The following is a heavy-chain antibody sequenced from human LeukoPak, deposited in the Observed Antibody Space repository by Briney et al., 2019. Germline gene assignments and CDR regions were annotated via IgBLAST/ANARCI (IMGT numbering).Heavy chain of an antibody. CDR3: AKAIARYDILTGYSH. CDR2: ISGSGGST. V-gene: IGHV3-23*01. D-gene: IGHD3-9*01. CDR1: GFTFSSYS. Sequence: GGSLRLSCAASGFTFSSYSMNWVRQAPGKGLEWVSAISGSGGSTYYADSVKGRFTISRDNSKNTLYLQMNSLRAEGTAVYYCAKAIARYDILTGYSHWGQGTLVTVSS. J-gene: IGHJ4*02.